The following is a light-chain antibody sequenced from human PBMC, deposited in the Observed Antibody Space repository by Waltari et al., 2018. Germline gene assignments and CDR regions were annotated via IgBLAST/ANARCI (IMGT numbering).Light chain of an antibody. Sequence: DIQMTQSPSALSVSVGDTVTITCRASQSVSILLAWYQHKPGKPPKLLIYRGSSLESGAPSRFSGSGSGTDFTLTISSLQPDDFATYYCQQYNTYPFTFGQGTKLGI. V-gene: IGKV1-5*03. CDR3: QQYNTYPFT. CDR2: RGS. CDR1: QSVSIL. J-gene: IGKJ2*01.